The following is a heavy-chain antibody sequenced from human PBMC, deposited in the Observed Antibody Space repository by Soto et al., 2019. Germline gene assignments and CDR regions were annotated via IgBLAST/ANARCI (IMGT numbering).Heavy chain of an antibody. D-gene: IGHD2-15*01. V-gene: IGHV3-23*01. CDR1: GFTFSSYA. Sequence: EVQLLESGGGLVQPGGSLRLSCAASGFTFSSYAMSWVRQAPGKGLEWVSAIGGSGGSTYYADSVKGRFTISRDNSKNTLYLQMNSLRAEDTAVYYCAKDRRFDCSGGSCYSFDYWGQGTLVTVSS. CDR3: AKDRRFDCSGGSCYSFDY. J-gene: IGHJ4*02. CDR2: IGGSGGST.